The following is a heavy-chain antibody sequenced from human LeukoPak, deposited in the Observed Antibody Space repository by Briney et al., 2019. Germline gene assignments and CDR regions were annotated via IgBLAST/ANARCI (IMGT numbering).Heavy chain of an antibody. Sequence: SETLSLTCTVSGGSFSNYYWSWIRQPPGKGLEWIGYVYYTGSTNYNPSPKSRVAISVDTSKNRFSLKLNSVTAADTAVYYCARDTAASLNAFDIWGQGTMVTVSS. CDR3: ARDTAASLNAFDI. V-gene: IGHV4-59*01. D-gene: IGHD2-2*01. CDR2: VYYTGST. J-gene: IGHJ3*02. CDR1: GGSFSNYY.